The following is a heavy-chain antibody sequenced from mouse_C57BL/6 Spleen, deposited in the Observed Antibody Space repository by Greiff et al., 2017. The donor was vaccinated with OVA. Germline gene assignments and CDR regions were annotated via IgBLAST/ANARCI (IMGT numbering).Heavy chain of an antibody. CDR2: IDPENGDT. D-gene: IGHD1-1*01. Sequence: VQLQHSGAELVRPGASVKLSCTASGFNIKDDYMHWVKQRPEQGLEWIGWIDPENGDTEYASKFQGKATITADTSSNTAYLQLSSLTSEDTAVYYCTRPGSSHYYAMDYWGQGTSVTVSS. CDR1: GFNIKDDY. J-gene: IGHJ4*01. V-gene: IGHV14-4*01. CDR3: TRPGSSHYYAMDY.